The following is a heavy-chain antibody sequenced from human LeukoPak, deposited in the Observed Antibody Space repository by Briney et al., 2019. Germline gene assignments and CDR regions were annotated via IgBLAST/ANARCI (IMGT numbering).Heavy chain of an antibody. V-gene: IGHV4-39*02. CDR3: ARETKTYYFDSSAYYPYYFDS. CDR2: IYYSGST. D-gene: IGHD3-22*01. CDR1: GGSVRSDPYY. Sequence: SETLSLTCSVSGGSVRSDPYYRSWIRQPPGKGLEWIGTIYYSGSTNYNLSLKSRVTISVDTSKNQFSLKLSSVTAADTAVYYCARETKTYYFDSSAYYPYYFDSWGQGTLVTVSS. J-gene: IGHJ4*02.